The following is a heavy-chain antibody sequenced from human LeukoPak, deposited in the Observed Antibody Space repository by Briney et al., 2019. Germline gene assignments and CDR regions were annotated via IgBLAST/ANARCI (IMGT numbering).Heavy chain of an antibody. D-gene: IGHD3-10*01. CDR3: ARAPRGAITIVRGAGPLFDY. J-gene: IGHJ4*02. CDR1: GYTSTSYG. V-gene: IGHV1-18*01. CDR2: ISAYNGNT. Sequence: ASVKVSCKASGYTSTSYGISWVRQAPGQGLEWMGWISAYNGNTNYAQKLQGRVTMTTDTSTSTAYMELRSLRSDDTAVYYCARAPRGAITIVRGAGPLFDYWGQGTLVTVSS.